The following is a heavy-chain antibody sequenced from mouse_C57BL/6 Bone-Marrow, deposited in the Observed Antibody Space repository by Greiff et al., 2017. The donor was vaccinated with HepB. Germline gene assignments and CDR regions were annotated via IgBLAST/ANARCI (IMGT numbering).Heavy chain of an antibody. D-gene: IGHD3-2*02. CDR1: GYTFTDYE. V-gene: IGHV1-15*01. J-gene: IGHJ2*01. CDR3: TRGLRLLFDH. Sequence: QVHVKQSGAELVRPGASVTLSCKASGYTFTDYEMHWVKQTPVHGLEWIGAIDPETGGTAYNQKFKGKAILTADKSSSTAYMELRSLTSEDSAVYYCTRGLRLLFDHWGQGTTLTVSS. CDR2: IDPETGGT.